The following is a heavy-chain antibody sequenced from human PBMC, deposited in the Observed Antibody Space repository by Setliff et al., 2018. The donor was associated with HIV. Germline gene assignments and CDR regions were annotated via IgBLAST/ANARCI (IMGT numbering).Heavy chain of an antibody. CDR1: GFTFSSYA. V-gene: IGHV3-23*01. D-gene: IGHD5-18*01. CDR2: ISGSGGGT. CDR3: AKDGPAVDTAKDY. J-gene: IGHJ4*02. Sequence: PGGSLRLSCAASGFTFSSYAMTWVRQAPGKGLEWVSAISGSGGGTYYADSVKGRFTISRDNSKNTLYLQMNSLRAEDTAVYYCAKDGPAVDTAKDYWGQGTLVTVSS.